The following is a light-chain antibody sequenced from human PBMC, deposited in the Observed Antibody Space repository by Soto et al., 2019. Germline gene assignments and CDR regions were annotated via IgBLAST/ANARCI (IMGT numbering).Light chain of an antibody. Sequence: DIQLTQSPSTLSASVGDRVTITCRSSQSVNRWLAWYQQKPWKAPKLLIYEASSLESGVPSRFSGSESGTEFTLTINGLQPDDFATYYCQKYNSWWTFGQGTKVDIK. CDR3: QKYNSWWT. J-gene: IGKJ1*01. CDR1: QSVNRW. V-gene: IGKV1-5*03. CDR2: EAS.